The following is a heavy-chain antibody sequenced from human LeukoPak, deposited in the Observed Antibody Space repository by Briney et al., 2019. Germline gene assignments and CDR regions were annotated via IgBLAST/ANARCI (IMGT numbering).Heavy chain of an antibody. CDR3: ARSAPGTQLGGYFYYMDV. D-gene: IGHD1/OR15-1a*01. J-gene: IGHJ6*03. CDR2: ISAYNGNT. Sequence: ASVKVSCKASGYTFTNYAINWVRQAPGQGLEWMGWISAYNGNTNYAQKLQGRVTMTTDTSTSTAYMELRSLRSDDTAVYYCARSAPGTQLGGYFYYMDVWDKGTTVTVS. V-gene: IGHV1-18*01. CDR1: GYTFTNYA.